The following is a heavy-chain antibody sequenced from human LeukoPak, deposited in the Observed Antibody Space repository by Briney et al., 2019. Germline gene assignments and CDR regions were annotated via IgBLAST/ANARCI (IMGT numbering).Heavy chain of an antibody. J-gene: IGHJ5*02. CDR1: GGSISSGGYY. Sequence: SETLSLTCAVSGGSISSGGYYWGWIRQPPGKGLEWIGSIFYSGSTFYNPSLKSRVTTSVDSSKNQFSLKVNSVTAADTAVYYCARHGVAVGGTPYNWFDPWGQGTLVTVSS. V-gene: IGHV4-39*01. CDR3: ARHGVAVGGTPYNWFDP. CDR2: IFYSGST. D-gene: IGHD6-19*01.